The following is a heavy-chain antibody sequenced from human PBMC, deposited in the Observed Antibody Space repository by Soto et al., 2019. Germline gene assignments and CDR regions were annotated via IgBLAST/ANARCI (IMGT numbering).Heavy chain of an antibody. V-gene: IGHV3-48*02. CDR1: GFTFNIYS. D-gene: IGHD6-19*01. J-gene: IGHJ4*02. Sequence: EVQLVESGGDLVQRGGSLRLSCAASGFTFNIYSMKWVRQAPGKGLEWFSYITSDTKTIKYADSVKGRFTISRDNAKNSVYLQMNSLRDEDTAVYYCATSVEGHFDYWGQGTVVTVSS. CDR3: ATSVEGHFDY. CDR2: ITSDTKTI.